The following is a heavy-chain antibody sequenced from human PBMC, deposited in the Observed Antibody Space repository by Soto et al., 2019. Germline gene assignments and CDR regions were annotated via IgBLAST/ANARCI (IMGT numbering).Heavy chain of an antibody. CDR3: ARVWGGAFDI. Sequence: QVQLQESGPGLVKPSETLSLTCTVSGGSISSYYWSWIRQPPGKGLEWIGYIYYSGSTNYNPSLKXXVXIXADTSKNQCSLKLSSVTAADTAVYYWARVWGGAFDIWGQGTMVTVSS. CDR1: GGSISSYY. J-gene: IGHJ3*02. CDR2: IYYSGST. D-gene: IGHD3-10*01. V-gene: IGHV4-59*01.